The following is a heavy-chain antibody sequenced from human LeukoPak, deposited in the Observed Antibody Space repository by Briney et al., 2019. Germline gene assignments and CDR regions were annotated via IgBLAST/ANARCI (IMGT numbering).Heavy chain of an antibody. D-gene: IGHD4-11*01. CDR2: IKQDGSEK. V-gene: IGHV3-7*01. CDR3: ARDLAVTLDF. Sequence: GGSLRLSCAASGFTFSSYRMSWVRQAPGKGLEWVANIKQDGSEKYYVDSVKGRFTISRDNAKNSLYLQMNSLRAEDTAVYYCARDLAVTLDFWGQGTLVTVSS. J-gene: IGHJ4*02. CDR1: GFTFSSYR.